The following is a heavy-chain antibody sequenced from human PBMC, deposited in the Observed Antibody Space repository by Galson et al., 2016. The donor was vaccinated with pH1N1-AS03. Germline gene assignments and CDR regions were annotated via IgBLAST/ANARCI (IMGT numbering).Heavy chain of an antibody. J-gene: IGHJ5*02. CDR1: GYTFTKYW. V-gene: IGHV5-51*01. CDR3: ARHGEPATLSGWFDP. D-gene: IGHD1-26*01. CDR2: IFPGDSDT. Sequence: QSGAEVKKPGESLKISCKGSGYTFTKYWIGWVRQMPGKGLEWMGIIFPGDSDTRYRPSFQGQVTISADKSISTAYLQLNSLKASDTAMYYCARHGEPATLSGWFDPWGQGTLVTVSS.